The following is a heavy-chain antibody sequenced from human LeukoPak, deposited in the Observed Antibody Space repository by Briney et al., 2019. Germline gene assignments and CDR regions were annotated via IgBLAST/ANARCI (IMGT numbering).Heavy chain of an antibody. CDR1: GFSVSNSY. Sequence: GGSLRLSCAASGFSVSNSYMYWVRQAPGKGLEWVSFFYKGDSTYYAESVRGRFTISRDNSKNTLYLLMNSLIPEDTAVYYCAREVVSSPSYFDSWGQGTLVIVSS. D-gene: IGHD2-15*01. J-gene: IGHJ4*02. V-gene: IGHV3-53*01. CDR3: AREVVSSPSYFDS. CDR2: FYKGDST.